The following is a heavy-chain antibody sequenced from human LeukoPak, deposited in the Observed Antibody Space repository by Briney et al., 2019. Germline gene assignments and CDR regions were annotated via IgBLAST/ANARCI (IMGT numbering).Heavy chain of an antibody. J-gene: IGHJ4*02. Sequence: SETLSLTCTVSGGSISSSSYYWGWIRQPPGKGLEWIGSIYYSGSTYYNPSLKSRVTISIDTSKNQFSMKLSSVTAADTAVYYCQGAAAGTGNAYWGQGTLVTVSS. V-gene: IGHV4-39*07. CDR1: GGSISSSSYY. CDR2: IYYSGST. CDR3: QGAAAGTGNAY. D-gene: IGHD6-13*01.